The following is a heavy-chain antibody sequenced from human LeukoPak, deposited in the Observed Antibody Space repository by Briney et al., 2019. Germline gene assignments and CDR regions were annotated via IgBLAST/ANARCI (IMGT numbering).Heavy chain of an antibody. CDR3: ARWRVIAAAGIDY. CDR1: GGSFSGYY. D-gene: IGHD6-13*01. V-gene: IGHV4-34*01. CDR2: INHSGST. J-gene: IGHJ4*02. Sequence: SETLSLTCAVYGGSFSGYYWSWIRQPPGKGLEWIGEINHSGSTNYNPSLKSRVTISVDTSKNQFSLKLSSMTAADTAVYYCARWRVIAAAGIDYWGQGTLVTVSS.